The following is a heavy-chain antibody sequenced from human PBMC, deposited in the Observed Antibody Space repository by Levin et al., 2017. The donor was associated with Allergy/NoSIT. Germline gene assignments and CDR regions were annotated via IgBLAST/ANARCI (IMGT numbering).Heavy chain of an antibody. CDR1: GFTFSTYW. J-gene: IGHJ4*02. V-gene: IGHV3-7*01. CDR3: AFVALDYGGTQADY. D-gene: IGHD4-23*01. CDR2: IKQDGSEK. Sequence: LGESLKISCAASGFTFSTYWMSWVRQAPGKGLEWVANIKQDGSEKYYVDSVKGRFTISSDNAKNSVSLQMNSLRAEDTAVYYCAFVALDYGGTQADYWGQGALVTVSS.